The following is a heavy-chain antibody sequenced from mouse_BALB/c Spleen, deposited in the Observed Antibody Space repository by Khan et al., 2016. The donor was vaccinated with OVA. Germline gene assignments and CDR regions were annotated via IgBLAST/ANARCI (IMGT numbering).Heavy chain of an antibody. V-gene: IGHV5-6*01. CDR1: GFTFSSYG. J-gene: IGHJ3*01. D-gene: IGHD4-1*01. Sequence: EVELVESGGDLVKPGGSLKLSCAASGFTFSSYGMSWVRQTPDKRLEWVATISSAGDYTYYPDNVKGRFTISRDNAKNTLYLQMSSLKSEDTAMFYCAIHLTGSFAYWGQGTLVTVSA. CDR2: ISSAGDYT. CDR3: AIHLTGSFAY.